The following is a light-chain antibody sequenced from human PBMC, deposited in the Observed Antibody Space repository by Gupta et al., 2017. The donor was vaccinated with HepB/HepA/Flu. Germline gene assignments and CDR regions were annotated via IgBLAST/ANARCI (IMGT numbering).Light chain of an antibody. Sequence: ASVEDRVTITCRASQNIKNSLNWYQKKPGGAPKLLIYAASTLQRGVPSRFSGGGSETDFTLTISNRQPEDFAAYYCQQADIVTRLTFGGGTRVEIK. CDR1: QNIKNS. CDR2: AAS. V-gene: IGKV1-39*01. CDR3: QQADIVTRLT. J-gene: IGKJ4*01.